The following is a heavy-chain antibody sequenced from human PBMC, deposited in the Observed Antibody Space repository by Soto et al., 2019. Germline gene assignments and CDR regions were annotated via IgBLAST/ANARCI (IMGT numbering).Heavy chain of an antibody. V-gene: IGHV4-31*03. CDR3: ARADCSGGSCYSGFDY. CDR2: IYYSGST. D-gene: IGHD2-15*01. J-gene: IGHJ4*02. Sequence: SETLSLTCTVSGGSISSGGYYWSWIRQHPGKGLEWIGYIYYSGSTYYNPSLKSRVTISVDTSKNQFSLKLSSVTAADTAVYYCARADCSGGSCYSGFDYWGQGTLVTVSS. CDR1: GGSISSGGYY.